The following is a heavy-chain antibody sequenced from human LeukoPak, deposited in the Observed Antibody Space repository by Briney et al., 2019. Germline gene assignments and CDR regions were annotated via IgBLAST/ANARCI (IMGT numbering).Heavy chain of an antibody. V-gene: IGHV3-21*01. J-gene: IGHJ4*02. CDR2: ISSSGTYT. Sequence: GGSLRLSCAASGFTFNTYSMNWARQAPGKGLEWVSSISSSGTYTYYADSVRGRFTISRDNAKNSLYLQMNSLRAEDTAVYYCARDQGYDSRGYYYPYHFDCWGQGTLVTVSS. CDR3: ARDQGYDSRGYYYPYHFDC. CDR1: GFTFNTYS. D-gene: IGHD3-22*01.